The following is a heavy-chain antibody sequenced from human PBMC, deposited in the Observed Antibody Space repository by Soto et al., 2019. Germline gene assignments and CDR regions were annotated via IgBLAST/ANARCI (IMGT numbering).Heavy chain of an antibody. V-gene: IGHV3-21*01. D-gene: IGHD3-16*02. CDR2: ITSSSSYI. CDR3: SRVLDYDYVWGSYPLNWFDP. J-gene: IGHJ5*02. CDR1: GFTFSSYI. Sequence: GGSLRLSCAASGFTFSSYIMNWVRQAPGKGLEWVSSITSSSSYIYYADSVKGRFTISRDNAKNSLYLQMNSLRAEDTAVYYCSRVLDYDYVWGSYPLNWFDPWGQGTLVTVSS.